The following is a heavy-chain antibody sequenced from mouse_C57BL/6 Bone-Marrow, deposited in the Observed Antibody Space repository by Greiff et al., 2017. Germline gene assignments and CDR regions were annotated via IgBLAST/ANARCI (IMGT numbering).Heavy chain of an antibody. V-gene: IGHV5-9-1*02. CDR1: GFTFSSYA. Sequence: EVMFVESGEGLVKPGGSLKLSCAASGFTFSSYAMSWVRQTPEKRLEWVAYISSGGDYIYSADTVTGRFTISRVTARNTLYLQMSRLKSEDTAMYYCTRETAGGYFDVWGTGTTVTVSS. J-gene: IGHJ1*03. CDR2: ISSGGDYI. D-gene: IGHD1-2*01. CDR3: TRETAGGYFDV.